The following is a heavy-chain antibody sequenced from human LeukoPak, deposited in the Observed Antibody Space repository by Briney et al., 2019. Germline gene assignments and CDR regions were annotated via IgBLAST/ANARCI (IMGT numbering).Heavy chain of an antibody. Sequence: GASVKVSCKASGYTFTGYYMHWVRQAPGQGLEWMGWINPNSGGTNYAQKFQGRVTMTRDTSISTAYMELSRLRSDDTAVYYCARDKTRTDYGGNSVGVGFDPWGQGTLVTVSS. CDR3: ARDKTRTDYGGNSVGVGFDP. J-gene: IGHJ5*02. CDR1: GYTFTGYY. CDR2: INPNSGGT. D-gene: IGHD4-23*01. V-gene: IGHV1-2*02.